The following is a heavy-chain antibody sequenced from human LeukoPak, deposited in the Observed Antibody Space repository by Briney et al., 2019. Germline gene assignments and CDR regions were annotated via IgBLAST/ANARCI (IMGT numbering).Heavy chain of an antibody. Sequence: SETLSLTCTVSGGSISGHYWSWLRQSPGKGLDWIGYIYYSGTTTYNPSLNSRVTISVDTSNNQLSLRLSSVTAADTAVYYCATTRYCGSSSCWGVYYWGQGILVTVSS. CDR1: GGSISGHY. J-gene: IGHJ4*02. V-gene: IGHV4-59*11. CDR3: ATTRYCGSSSCWGVYY. CDR2: IYYSGTT. D-gene: IGHD2-15*01.